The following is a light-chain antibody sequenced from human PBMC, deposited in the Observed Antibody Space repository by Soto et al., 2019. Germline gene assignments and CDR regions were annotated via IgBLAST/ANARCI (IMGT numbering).Light chain of an antibody. CDR2: EVN. J-gene: IGLJ2*01. V-gene: IGLV2-14*01. CDR3: SSYTTTNTVV. Sequence: QSALTQPASVSGSPGQSITISCTGTSSDVGSNNYVSWYRQHPGKAPTLMIYEVNNRPSGVSNRFSGSKSGDTASLTISGLQAEDEVDYYWSSYTTTNTVVFGGGTKLTVL. CDR1: SSDVGSNNY.